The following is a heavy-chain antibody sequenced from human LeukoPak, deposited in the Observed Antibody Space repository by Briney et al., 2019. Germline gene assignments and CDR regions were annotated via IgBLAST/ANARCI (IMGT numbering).Heavy chain of an antibody. CDR2: INPNSGGT. CDR1: GYTFTGYY. D-gene: IGHD2-2*01. V-gene: IGHV1-2*02. J-gene: IGHJ6*03. CDR3: AREDIVVVPTTTKYYYYYMDV. Sequence: ASVKVSCKASGYTFTGYYMHWVRQAPGQGLEWMGWINPNSGGTNYAQKFQGRVTMTRDTSISTAYMELSRLRSDDTAVYYCAREDIVVVPTTTKYYYYYMDVWGKGTTVTVSS.